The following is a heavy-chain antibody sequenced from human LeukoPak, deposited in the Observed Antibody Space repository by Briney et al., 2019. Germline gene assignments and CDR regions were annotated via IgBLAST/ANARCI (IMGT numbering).Heavy chain of an antibody. J-gene: IGHJ4*02. CDR3: ARGSTRPDD. V-gene: IGHV4-59*01. CDR1: GVSISSAY. Sequence: SETLSLTCTVSGVSISSAYWSSVRQPPGKGLEWIGSFYYGDTAKYNPSLKSRVTMSVDTSNNQFSLKLTSVTAADTAVYFCARGSTRPDDWGQGTLVTVSS. CDR2: FYYGDTA. D-gene: IGHD2-2*01.